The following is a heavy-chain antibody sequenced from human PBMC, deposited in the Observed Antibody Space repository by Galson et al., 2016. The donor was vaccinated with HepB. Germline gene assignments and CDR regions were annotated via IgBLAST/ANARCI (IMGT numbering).Heavy chain of an antibody. CDR1: GFTFSSYS. D-gene: IGHD3-22*01. CDR2: ISSSSTAI. V-gene: IGHV3-48*02. J-gene: IGHJ6*02. Sequence: SLRLSCAASGFTFSSYSMNWVRQAPGKGLEWVSYISSSSTAIYYADSVKGRFTISRDNAKNSLSLQMNSLRDEDTAVYYCARQDVDAVVIGYYYRYYAMDVWGQGTTVTVSS. CDR3: ARQDVDAVVIGYYYRYYAMDV.